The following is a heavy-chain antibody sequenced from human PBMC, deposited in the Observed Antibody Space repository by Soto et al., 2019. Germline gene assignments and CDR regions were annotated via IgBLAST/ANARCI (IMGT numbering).Heavy chain of an antibody. J-gene: IGHJ4*02. CDR3: ARGQKGQGSNFDY. Sequence: QVQLVQSGAEVKKPGASVKVSCKASGYTFTSFDINWVRQATGQGLEWMGWMNPDSGDTGYTQRFQGRVTMTMDISISTAYMELSSLKSDDTAVYYCARGQKGQGSNFDYWGQGTLVTVSS. CDR2: MNPDSGDT. V-gene: IGHV1-8*01. CDR1: GYTFTSFD.